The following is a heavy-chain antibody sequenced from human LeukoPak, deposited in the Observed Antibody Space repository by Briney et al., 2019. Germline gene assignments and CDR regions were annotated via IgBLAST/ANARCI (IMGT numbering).Heavy chain of an antibody. D-gene: IGHD6-13*01. V-gene: IGHV1-69*04. J-gene: IGHJ4*02. CDR3: ARDFHRRIAAAGHFDY. CDR1: GGTFSSYA. CDR2: IIPILGIA. Sequence: SVKVSCKASGGTFSSYAISWVRQAPGQGLEWMGRIIPILGIANYAQKFQGRVTITADKSTSTAYMELSSLRSEDTAVYDCARDFHRRIAAAGHFDYWSQGTLVTVSS.